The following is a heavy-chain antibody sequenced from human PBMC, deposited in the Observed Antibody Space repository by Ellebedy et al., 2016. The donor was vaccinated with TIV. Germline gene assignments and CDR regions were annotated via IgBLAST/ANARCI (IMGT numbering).Heavy chain of an antibody. CDR3: ARDPLTGDRDY. V-gene: IGHV3-64*04. Sequence: PGGSLRLSCSASGFTFSSYAMHWVRQAPGKGLEYVSAIVGNGGSTYYADSVKGRFTISRDNSKNTLYLQMNSLRAEDTAVYYCARDPLTGDRDYWGQGTLVTVSS. D-gene: IGHD7-27*01. CDR2: IVGNGGST. J-gene: IGHJ4*02. CDR1: GFTFSSYA.